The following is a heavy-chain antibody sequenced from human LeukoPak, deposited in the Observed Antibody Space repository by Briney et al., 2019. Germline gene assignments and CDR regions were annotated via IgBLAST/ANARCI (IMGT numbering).Heavy chain of an antibody. V-gene: IGHV3-7*01. CDR3: AREGKWNWKNFFDY. CDR2: IKQDGSEK. Sequence: GGSLRLSCAASGFTFSSYWMSWVRQAPGKGLEWVANIKQDGSEKYYVDSVKGRFTISRDNAKNSLYLQMNSLRAEDTAVYYCAREGKWNWKNFFDYWGQGTLVTVSS. CDR1: GFTFSSYW. D-gene: IGHD1-1*01. J-gene: IGHJ4*02.